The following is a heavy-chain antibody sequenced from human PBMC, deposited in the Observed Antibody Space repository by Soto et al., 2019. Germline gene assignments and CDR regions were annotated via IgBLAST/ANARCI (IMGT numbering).Heavy chain of an antibody. CDR1: GGSISSSSYY. V-gene: IGHV4-39*01. Sequence: SETLSLTCTVSGGSISSSSYYWGWIRQPPGKGLEWIGSIYYSGSTYYNPSLKSRVTISVDTSKNQFSLKLSSVTAADTAVYYCARGRYYYMDVWGKGTTVTVSS. CDR2: IYYSGST. CDR3: ARGRYYYMDV. J-gene: IGHJ6*03.